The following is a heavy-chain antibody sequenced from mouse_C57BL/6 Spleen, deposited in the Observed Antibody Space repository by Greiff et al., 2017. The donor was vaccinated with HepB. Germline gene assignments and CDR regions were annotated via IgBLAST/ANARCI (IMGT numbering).Heavy chain of an antibody. CDR3: ARPSLYYYGSSYEAWFAC. CDR1: GFTFSDYG. D-gene: IGHD1-1*01. J-gene: IGHJ3*01. Sequence: EVKVVESGGGLVKPGGSLKLSCAASGFTFSDYGMHWVRQAPEKGLEWVAYISSGSSTIYYADTVKGRFTISRDNAKNTLFLQMTSLRSEDTAMYYCARPSLYYYGSSYEAWFACWGQGTLVTVSA. CDR2: ISSGSSTI. V-gene: IGHV5-17*01.